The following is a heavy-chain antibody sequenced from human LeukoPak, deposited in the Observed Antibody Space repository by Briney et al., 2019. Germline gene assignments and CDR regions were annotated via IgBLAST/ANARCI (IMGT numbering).Heavy chain of an antibody. V-gene: IGHV1-69*05. CDR2: IIPIFGTA. J-gene: IGHJ6*03. D-gene: IGHD5-24*01. Sequence: GASVKVSCKASGGTFSSYAISWVRQAPGQGLEWMGGIIPIFGTANYAQKFQGRVTITTDESTSTAYMELSSLRSEDTAVYYCASQTASEILEMATTKYYYYYMDVWGKGTTVTVSS. CDR1: GGTFSSYA. CDR3: ASQTASEILEMATTKYYYYYMDV.